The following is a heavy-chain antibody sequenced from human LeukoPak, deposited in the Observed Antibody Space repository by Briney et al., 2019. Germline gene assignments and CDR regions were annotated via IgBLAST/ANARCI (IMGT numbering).Heavy chain of an antibody. J-gene: IGHJ4*02. CDR3: ARDPGVGY. CDR2: IYTSGST. V-gene: IGHV4-4*07. Sequence: SETLSLTCTVSGGSISSYYWSWIPQPAGKGLEWNGRIYTSGSTNYNPSLKSRVTMSVDTSKNQFSLKLSSVTAADTAVYYCARDPGVGYWGQGTLVTVSS. CDR1: GGSISSYY. D-gene: IGHD4-17*01.